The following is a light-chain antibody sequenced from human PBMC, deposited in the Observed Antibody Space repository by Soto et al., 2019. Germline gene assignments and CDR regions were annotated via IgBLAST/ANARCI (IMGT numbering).Light chain of an antibody. V-gene: IGKV1-9*01. J-gene: IGKJ4*01. CDR3: QQFYNYPLT. CDR1: QGISSY. Sequence: QLTQSPSSLSASVGDRVTITCRASQGISSYLAWYQQKPGKAPKLLIYAASTLQSGVPSRFSGSGSGTDFTLTISSLQPEDFATYYCQQFYNYPLTFGGGTKVDIK. CDR2: AAS.